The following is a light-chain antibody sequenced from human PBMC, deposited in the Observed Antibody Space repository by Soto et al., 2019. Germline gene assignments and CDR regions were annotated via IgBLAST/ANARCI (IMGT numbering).Light chain of an antibody. V-gene: IGKV3-15*01. J-gene: IGKJ1*01. CDR2: GAS. CDR1: QSVSSD. Sequence: EIVMTQSPATLSVSPVERATLPCRASQSVSSDLAWYQQKPGQAPRLLIYGASTRATGIPARFTGSGSGTEFTLTISSLQSEDFAVYYCQQYNDWPQTFGQGTKVDIK. CDR3: QQYNDWPQT.